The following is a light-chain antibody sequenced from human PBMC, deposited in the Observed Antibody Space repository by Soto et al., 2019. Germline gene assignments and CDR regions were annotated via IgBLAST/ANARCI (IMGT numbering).Light chain of an antibody. CDR3: SSYAGRNNVV. CDR2: EVS. Sequence: QSALTQPPSASGSPGQSVTISCTGTSSDIGGYKYVSWYQQHPDKAPKLMIYEVSKRPSGVPDRFSGSKSGNTASLTVSGLQTEDEADYYCSSYAGRNNVVFGGGTKLTVL. CDR1: SSDIGGYKY. J-gene: IGLJ2*01. V-gene: IGLV2-8*01.